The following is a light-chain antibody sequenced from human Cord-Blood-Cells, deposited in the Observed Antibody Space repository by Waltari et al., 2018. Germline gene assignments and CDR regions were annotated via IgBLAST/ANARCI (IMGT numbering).Light chain of an antibody. CDR3: QQSYSTPPT. V-gene: IGKV1-39*01. CDR1: QSISSY. J-gene: IGKJ4*01. Sequence: DIQMTQSPSSLSASVGDRVTITCRASQSISSYLNWYQQKPGKAPKLLIYAASSLQSGVPSRFSGSGSGTDFTLTINSLQPEDFATYYCQQSYSTPPTFGGGTKV. CDR2: AAS.